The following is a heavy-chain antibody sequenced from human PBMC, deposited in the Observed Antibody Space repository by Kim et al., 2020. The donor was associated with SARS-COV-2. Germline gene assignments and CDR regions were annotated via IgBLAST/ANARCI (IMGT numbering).Heavy chain of an antibody. CDR3: ARGLKVGPHYYGMDV. D-gene: IGHD1-26*01. V-gene: IGHV4-34*01. CDR2: INHSGST. Sequence: SETLSLTCAVYGGSFSGYYWSWIRQPPGKGLEWIGEINHSGSTNYNPSLKSRVTISVDTSKNQFSLKLSSVTAADTAVYYCARGLKVGPHYYGMDVWGQGTTVTVSS. CDR1: GGSFSGYY. J-gene: IGHJ6*02.